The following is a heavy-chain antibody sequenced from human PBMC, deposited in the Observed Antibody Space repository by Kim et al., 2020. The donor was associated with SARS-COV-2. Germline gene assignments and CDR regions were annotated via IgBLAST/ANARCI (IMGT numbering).Heavy chain of an antibody. D-gene: IGHD3-10*01. J-gene: IGHJ6*02. CDR2: ISGSGGST. CDR1: GFTFSSYA. Sequence: GGSLRLSCAASGFTFSSYAMSWVRQAPGKGLEWVSAISGSGGSTYYADSVKGRFTISRDNSKNTLYLQMNSLRAEDTAVYYCAKLDGSGSQVYYYYYGMDVWGQGTTVTVSS. V-gene: IGHV3-23*01. CDR3: AKLDGSGSQVYYYYYGMDV.